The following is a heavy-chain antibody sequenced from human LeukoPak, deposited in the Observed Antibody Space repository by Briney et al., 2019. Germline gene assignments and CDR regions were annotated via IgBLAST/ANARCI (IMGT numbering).Heavy chain of an antibody. Sequence: PSETLSLTCAVSGGSISSGGYSWSWIRQPPGKGLEWIGYIYHSGGTYYNPSLKSRVTISVDRSKNQFSLKLSSVTAADTAVYYCARTDGDYDYFDYWGQGTLSPSPQ. V-gene: IGHV4-30-2*01. D-gene: IGHD4-17*01. CDR2: IYHSGGT. CDR3: ARTDGDYDYFDY. J-gene: IGHJ4*02. CDR1: GGSISSGGYS.